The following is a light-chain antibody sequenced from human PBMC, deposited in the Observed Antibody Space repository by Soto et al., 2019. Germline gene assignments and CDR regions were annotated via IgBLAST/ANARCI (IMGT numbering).Light chain of an antibody. CDR3: SSYTSSSNVV. Sequence: QSALTQPASVSGSPGQSITISCTGTSSDVGGYNYVSWYQQHPGKAPKLMIYEVSNRPSGVSNRFSGSKSGNTASLTISGLQAEDEADYYCSSYTSSSNVVFGAGTKLTVL. CDR1: SSDVGGYNY. CDR2: EVS. V-gene: IGLV2-14*01. J-gene: IGLJ2*01.